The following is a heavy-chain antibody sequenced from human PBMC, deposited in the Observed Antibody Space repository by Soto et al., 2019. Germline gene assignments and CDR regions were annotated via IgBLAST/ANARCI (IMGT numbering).Heavy chain of an antibody. V-gene: IGHV1-3*01. Sequence: QVLLVQSGAELKKAGASVKVSCKASGYTFTSYAMHWVRQAPGQRFEWMGWVSGGKGDTKYSQKFQGSLPLTRDTSASTAYMELSSLISEDTAVYYCASGGRVVAGSWDDASDIWGQGTVVTVSS. D-gene: IGHD2-15*01. CDR1: GYTFTSYA. CDR3: ASGGRVVAGSWDDASDI. CDR2: VSGGKGDT. J-gene: IGHJ3*02.